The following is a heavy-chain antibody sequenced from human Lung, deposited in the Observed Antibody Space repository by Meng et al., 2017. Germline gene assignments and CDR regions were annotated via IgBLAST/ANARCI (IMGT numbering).Heavy chain of an antibody. CDR1: GGSISSSNYY. J-gene: IGHJ2*01. Sequence: VQLQESGPGLVKPSQPLSLTCIVSGGSISSSNYYWSWIRQPPGKGLEWSGHIYNSGSTYYNPSLKSRITISVDTSKNQFSLKLSSVTAADTAVYYCARGQKGYFDLWGRGTLVTVSS. CDR2: IYNSGST. V-gene: IGHV4-30-4*01. CDR3: ARGQKGYFDL.